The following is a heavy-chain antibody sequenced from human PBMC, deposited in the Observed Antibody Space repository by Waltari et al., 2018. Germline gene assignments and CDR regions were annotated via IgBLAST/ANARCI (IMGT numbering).Heavy chain of an antibody. Sequence: QVQLVESGGGVVQPGRSLRLSWAASGFTFSSYGMHWVRRAPGKGLELVAVKWYDGSNKYYADSVKGRFTISRDNSKNTLYLQMNSLRAEDTAVYYCARDSHQRYYFDYWGQGTLVTVSS. V-gene: IGHV3-33*01. CDR3: ARDSHQRYYFDY. CDR1: GFTFSSYG. D-gene: IGHD2-2*01. J-gene: IGHJ4*02. CDR2: KWYDGSNK.